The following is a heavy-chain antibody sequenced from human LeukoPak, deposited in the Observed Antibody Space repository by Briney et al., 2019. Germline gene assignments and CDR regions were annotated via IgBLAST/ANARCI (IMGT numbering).Heavy chain of an antibody. J-gene: IGHJ4*02. CDR1: GFTFSSYS. D-gene: IGHD2-15*01. CDR2: ISSSSSSTI. CDR3: ARPRGGKWSGAVFDY. Sequence: GGSLRLSCAASGFTFSSYSMNWVRQAPGKGLEWVSYISSSSSSTIYYADSVKGRFTISRDNAKNSLYLQMNSLRDEDTAVYYCARPRGGKWSGAVFDYWGQGTLVTVSS. V-gene: IGHV3-48*02.